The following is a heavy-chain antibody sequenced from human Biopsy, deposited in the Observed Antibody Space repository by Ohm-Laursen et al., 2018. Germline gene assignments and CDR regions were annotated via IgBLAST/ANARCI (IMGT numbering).Heavy chain of an antibody. J-gene: IGHJ4*02. CDR2: ISASGNHI. CDR3: ARDGEAKYCKHGVCPSDF. D-gene: IGHD2-8*01. Sequence: GSLRLSCTASGFAFNLYEMNWVRQAPGKGLEWVSSISASGNHIYYTDSVKGRFTVSRDNGKNSVYLQMNSLRVEDTAVHYCARDGEAKYCKHGVCPSDFWGQGTLVTVSS. CDR1: GFAFNLYE. V-gene: IGHV3-48*03.